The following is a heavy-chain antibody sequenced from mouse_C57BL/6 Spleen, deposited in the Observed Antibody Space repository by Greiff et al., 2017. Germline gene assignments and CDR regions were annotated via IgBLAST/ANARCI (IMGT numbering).Heavy chain of an antibody. D-gene: IGHD2-1*01. CDR2: ISDGGSYT. CDR1: GFTFSSYA. J-gene: IGHJ2*01. CDR3: ARERGNHYFDY. Sequence: EVQLVESGGGLVKPGGSLKLSCAASGFTFSSYAMSWVRQTPEKRLEWVATISDGGSYTYYPDNVKGRFTISRDNAKNNLYLQMSHLKSEDTAMYYCARERGNHYFDYWGQGTTLTVSS. V-gene: IGHV5-4*01.